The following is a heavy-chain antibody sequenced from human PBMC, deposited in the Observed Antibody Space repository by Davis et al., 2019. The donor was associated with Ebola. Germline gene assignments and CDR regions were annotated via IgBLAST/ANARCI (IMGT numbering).Heavy chain of an antibody. CDR3: AVLWIQPSWGMDV. D-gene: IGHD5-18*01. CDR1: GLTFSRFG. V-gene: IGHV3-48*02. CDR2: ISSGSSTA. Sequence: GESLKISCAASGLTFSRFGLNWVRQAPGKGLEWLSYISSGSSTAFYADSVKGRFTISRDNAKNSLYLQMNSLRDEDTAVYYCAVLWIQPSWGMDVWGQGTTVIVSS. J-gene: IGHJ6*02.